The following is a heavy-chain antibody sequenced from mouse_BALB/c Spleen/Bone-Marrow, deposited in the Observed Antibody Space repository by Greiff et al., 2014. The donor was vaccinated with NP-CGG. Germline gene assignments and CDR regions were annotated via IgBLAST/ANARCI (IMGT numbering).Heavy chain of an antibody. CDR1: GFSLTNYG. V-gene: IGHV2-9*02. J-gene: IGHJ4*01. CDR3: ARITTATGAMDY. Sequence: QLQLKESGPGLVSPSQSLSITCTVSGFSLTNYGVHWVRQPPGKGLEWLGVIWADGSTNYNSALMSRLSISKDNSKSQVFFKMNSLQTDDTAMYYCARITTATGAMDYWGQGTSVTVSS. CDR2: IWADGST. D-gene: IGHD1-2*01.